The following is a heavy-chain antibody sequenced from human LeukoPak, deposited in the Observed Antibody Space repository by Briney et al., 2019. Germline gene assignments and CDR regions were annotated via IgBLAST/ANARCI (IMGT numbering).Heavy chain of an antibody. V-gene: IGHV4-59*01. Sequence: SETLSLTCTVSGGSISSYYWSWIRQPPGKGLEWIRYIYYSGSTNYNPSLKSRVTISVDTSKNQFSLKLSSVTAADTAVYYCARALSSGWRKYYFDYWGQGTLVTVSS. J-gene: IGHJ4*02. CDR3: ARALSSGWRKYYFDY. D-gene: IGHD6-19*01. CDR1: GGSISSYY. CDR2: IYYSGST.